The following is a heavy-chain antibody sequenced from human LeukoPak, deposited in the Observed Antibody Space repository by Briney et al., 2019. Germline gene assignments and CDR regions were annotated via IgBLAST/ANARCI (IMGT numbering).Heavy chain of an antibody. J-gene: IGHJ4*02. Sequence: GGSLRLSCAASEFTFSSYFMNWVRQAPGKGLEWVSSISSGSTYIYYADSVKGRFTISRDNAKNSLYLQMNSLRAEDTAVYYCARGYSYGASGFDYWGQGTLVTVSS. CDR1: EFTFSSYF. CDR2: ISSGSTYI. V-gene: IGHV3-21*01. CDR3: ARGYSYGASGFDY. D-gene: IGHD5-18*01.